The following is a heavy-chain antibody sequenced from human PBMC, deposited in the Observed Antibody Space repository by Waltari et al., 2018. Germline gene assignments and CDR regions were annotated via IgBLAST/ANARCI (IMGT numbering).Heavy chain of an antibody. CDR3: AREPPSALSYMDV. J-gene: IGHJ6*03. D-gene: IGHD2-2*01. CDR1: GGSIRSGSYY. V-gene: IGHV4-61*02. Sequence: QVQLQESGPGLVKPSQTLSLTCTVSGGSIRSGSYYWSRIRQPAGKGLEWVGRIYTSGSTNYNPSLKSRVTISVDTSKNQFSLQLSSVTAADTAVYDCAREPPSALSYMDVWGKGTTVTVSS. CDR2: IYTSGST.